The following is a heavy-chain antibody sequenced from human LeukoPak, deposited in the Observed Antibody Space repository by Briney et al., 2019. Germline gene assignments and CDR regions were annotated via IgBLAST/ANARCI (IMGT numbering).Heavy chain of an antibody. J-gene: IGHJ4*02. D-gene: IGHD2-15*01. CDR1: GFTFSRSA. CDR3: AKQLGYCSDGSCYFPY. CDR2: ISNNGGYT. V-gene: IGHV3-23*01. Sequence: GGSLRLSCAASGFTFSRSAMSWVRQAPGKGLEWVSAISNNGGYTYYADSVQGRFTISRDNSKSTLCLQMNSLRAEDTAVYYCAKQLGYCSDGSCYFPYWGQGTLATVSS.